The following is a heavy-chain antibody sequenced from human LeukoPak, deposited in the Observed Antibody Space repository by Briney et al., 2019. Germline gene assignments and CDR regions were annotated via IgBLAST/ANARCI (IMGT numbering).Heavy chain of an antibody. CDR2: ITATSDTT. CDR1: GFTFSNYA. V-gene: IGHV3-23*01. D-gene: IGHD5-12*01. J-gene: IGHJ4*02. Sequence: PGGSLRLSCADSGFTFSNYAMTWVRQAPGKGLEWVSAITATSDTTYYVDSVKGRFTISRDNSKDTLYLQMNSLRAEDTALYYCAKRRSYSGYDIDYWGQGTLVTVSS. CDR3: AKRRSYSGYDIDY.